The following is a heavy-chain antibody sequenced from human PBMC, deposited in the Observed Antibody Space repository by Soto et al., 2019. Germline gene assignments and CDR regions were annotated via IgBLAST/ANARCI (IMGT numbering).Heavy chain of an antibody. CDR3: ARDLRDGGSYLWGGGSDL. CDR1: GGSLNSYT. V-gene: IGHV1-69*04. CDR2: VIPVLTMT. Sequence: QVHLVQSGAEVKKPGSSVKVSCKASGGSLNSYTISWVRQAPGQGLEWLGRVIPVLTMTNYAQKFQDRVTISAAQSTRTAYMELSRLKSADTAVYYCARDLRDGGSYLWGGGSDLWGRGTLVIVSS. D-gene: IGHD1-26*01. J-gene: IGHJ2*01.